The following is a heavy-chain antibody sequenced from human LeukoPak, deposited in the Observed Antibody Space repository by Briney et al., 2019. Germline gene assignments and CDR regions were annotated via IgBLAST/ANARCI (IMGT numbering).Heavy chain of an antibody. CDR3: ARDRRPSTWLGVGP. V-gene: IGHV3-21*01. CDR2: ISSSSSYI. Sequence: GGSLRLSCAASGFTFTGTAMCWVRQAPGKGLEWVSSISSSSSYIYYADSVKGRFAISRDNAKNSLYLQMNSLRADDTAVYYCARDRRPSTWLGVGPWGQGTLVTVSS. J-gene: IGHJ5*02. D-gene: IGHD6-13*01. CDR1: GFTFTGTA.